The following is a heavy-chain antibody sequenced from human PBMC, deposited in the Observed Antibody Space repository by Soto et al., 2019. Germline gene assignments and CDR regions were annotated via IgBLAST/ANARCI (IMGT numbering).Heavy chain of an antibody. V-gene: IGHV3-23*01. CDR3: AKYGGAYYKYYAMDA. CDR2: IIAGGGAT. J-gene: IGHJ6*02. D-gene: IGHD4-17*01. CDR1: GFTFSNHA. Sequence: GGSLRLSCAASGFTFSNHAMSWVRQAPGKGLEWVSAIIAGGGATYNADSVKGRFAISRDNSKNTLYLQMNSLRAEDTAVYYCAKYGGAYYKYYAMDAWGQGTTVT.